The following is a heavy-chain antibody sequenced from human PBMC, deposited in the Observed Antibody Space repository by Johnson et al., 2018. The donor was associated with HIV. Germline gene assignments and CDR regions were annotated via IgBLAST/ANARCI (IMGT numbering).Heavy chain of an antibody. CDR3: ARGKDMAGTGAFDI. CDR2: ISWNSGSM. D-gene: IGHD6-19*01. J-gene: IGHJ3*02. CDR1: GFSFDDYG. V-gene: IGHV3-9*01. Sequence: VQLVESGGGLVQPGRSLRLSCAASGFSFDDYGMHWVRQAPGKGLEWVSGISWNSGSMGYADSVKGRFTISRDNSKTTLYLQMNSLRAGDTAVYFCARGKDMAGTGAFDIWGQGTMVTVSS.